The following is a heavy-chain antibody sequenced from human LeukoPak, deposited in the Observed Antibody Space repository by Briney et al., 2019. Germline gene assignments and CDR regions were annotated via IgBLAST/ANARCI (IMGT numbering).Heavy chain of an antibody. CDR1: GYTFTTYD. V-gene: IGHV1-8*03. CDR2: MNPNSGNT. J-gene: IGHJ4*02. D-gene: IGHD2-2*01. CDR3: AREGRGYCSSTSCYMQHFDY. Sequence: GASVKVSCKASGYTFTTYDINWVRQATGQGLEWMGRMNPNSGNTGYAQKFQGRVTITRNTSISTAYMELSSLRSEDTAVYYCAREGRGYCSSTSCYMQHFDYWGQGTLVTVSS.